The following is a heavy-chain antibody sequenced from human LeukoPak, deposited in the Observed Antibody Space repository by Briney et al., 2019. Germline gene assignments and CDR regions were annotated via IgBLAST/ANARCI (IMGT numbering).Heavy chain of an antibody. V-gene: IGHV4-59*01. Sequence: SETLSLTCTVSGGSINSYYWSWIWQPPGKGLQWIGCIHYRGSTNYNPSLKSRVTISVDTSKNQFSLKLSSVTAADTAVYYCARTTMVRGTYYMDVWGKGTTVTISS. J-gene: IGHJ6*03. D-gene: IGHD3-10*01. CDR1: GGSINSYY. CDR2: IHYRGST. CDR3: ARTTMVRGTYYMDV.